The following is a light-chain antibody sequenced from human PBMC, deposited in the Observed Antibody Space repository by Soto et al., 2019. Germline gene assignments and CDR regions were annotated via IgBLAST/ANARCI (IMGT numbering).Light chain of an antibody. J-gene: IGLJ1*01. V-gene: IGLV2-14*03. Sequence: QSALTQPASVSGSPGQSITISCAGTSSDFGGYNYVSWYQQLPGKAPQLVIYDVTHRPSGVSDRFSGSRSGNTASLTISGLQAEDEADYYCTSFRGGSTPYVLGTGTKVTVL. CDR3: TSFRGGSTPYV. CDR1: SSDFGGYNY. CDR2: DVT.